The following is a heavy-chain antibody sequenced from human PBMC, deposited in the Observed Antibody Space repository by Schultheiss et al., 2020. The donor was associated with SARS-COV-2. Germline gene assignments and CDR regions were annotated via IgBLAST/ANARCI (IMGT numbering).Heavy chain of an antibody. Sequence: SETLSLTCTVSGGSISSYYWSWIRQPPGKGLEWIGYISYSGSTNYNPSLESRVSISVDTSKNQFSLKLSSVTAADTAVYYCARDDGGYPRSPSYWYFDLWGRGTLVTVSS. V-gene: IGHV4-59*01. CDR2: ISYSGST. CDR3: ARDDGGYPRSPSYWYFDL. CDR1: GGSISSYY. D-gene: IGHD4-23*01. J-gene: IGHJ2*01.